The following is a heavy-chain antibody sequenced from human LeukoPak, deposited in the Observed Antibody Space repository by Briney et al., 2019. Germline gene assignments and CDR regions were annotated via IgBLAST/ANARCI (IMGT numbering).Heavy chain of an antibody. Sequence: PSETLSLTCTVSGGSISSYYWSWIRQPAGKGLEWIGRILTSGSTNYNPSHKSRVTMSVDTSKNQFSLKLSSVTAADMAVYYCAATVAGSKHFDYWGQGSLVTVSS. V-gene: IGHV4-4*07. CDR3: AATVAGSKHFDY. J-gene: IGHJ4*02. CDR1: GGSISSYY. CDR2: ILTSGST. D-gene: IGHD6-19*01.